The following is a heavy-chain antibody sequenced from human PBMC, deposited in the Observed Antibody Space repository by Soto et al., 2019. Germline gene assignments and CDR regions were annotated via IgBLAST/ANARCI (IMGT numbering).Heavy chain of an antibody. CDR3: ARDDCTGGSCSRPAYFYGMDV. CDR1: GYTFRNYG. Sequence: GASVKVSCKASGYTFRNYGISWVLQAPGQGLEWMGWISGNNGDTEYAQKVQGRVTMTTDTSGTAYMELRSLRSDDTAVYFCARDDCTGGSCSRPAYFYGMDVWGQGTTVTVSS. D-gene: IGHD2-15*01. V-gene: IGHV1-18*04. J-gene: IGHJ6*02. CDR2: ISGNNGDT.